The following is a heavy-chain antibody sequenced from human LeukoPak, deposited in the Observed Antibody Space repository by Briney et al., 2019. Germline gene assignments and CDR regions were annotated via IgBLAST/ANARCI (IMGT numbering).Heavy chain of an antibody. J-gene: IGHJ6*04. V-gene: IGHV3-48*03. D-gene: IGHD3-10*01. CDR1: GFTCSSYE. Sequence: GGSLTFSGAGSGFTCSSYEMNWLRQAPGNGRVGFSYTSSGGSTIYYADSVKGRFTISRDNAKNSLYLQMNSLRAEDTAVYYCAKFRVLLWFGERDYGMDVWGKGTTVTVSS. CDR2: TSSGGSTI. CDR3: AKFRVLLWFGERDYGMDV.